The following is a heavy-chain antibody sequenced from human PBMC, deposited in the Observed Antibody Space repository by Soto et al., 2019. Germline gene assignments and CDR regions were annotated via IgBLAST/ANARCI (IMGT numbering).Heavy chain of an antibody. Sequence: GGSLRLSCAASGFTFSSYGMHWVRQAPGKGLEWVAVISYDGSNKYYADSVKGRFTISRDNAKNSLYLQMNSLRAEDTAVYYCARDFVWDDDAFDIWGQGTMVTVSS. J-gene: IGHJ3*02. CDR2: ISYDGSNK. V-gene: IGHV3-30*03. CDR1: GFTFSSYG. CDR3: ARDFVWDDDAFDI. D-gene: IGHD2-8*01.